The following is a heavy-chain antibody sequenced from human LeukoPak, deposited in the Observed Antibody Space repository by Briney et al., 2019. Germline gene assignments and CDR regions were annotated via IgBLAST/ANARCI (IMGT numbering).Heavy chain of an antibody. Sequence: SETLSLTCTVSGGSISSSYWNWIRQPPGKGLELIRSIYYSGNSNYNPSLKSRVTISVDTSKNQFSLKLNSVTAADMAVYYCARDLGTTVVTPDYFDLWGRGTLVTVSS. CDR3: ARDLGTTVVTPDYFDL. D-gene: IGHD4-23*01. CDR1: GGSISSSY. J-gene: IGHJ2*01. V-gene: IGHV4-59*01. CDR2: IYYSGNS.